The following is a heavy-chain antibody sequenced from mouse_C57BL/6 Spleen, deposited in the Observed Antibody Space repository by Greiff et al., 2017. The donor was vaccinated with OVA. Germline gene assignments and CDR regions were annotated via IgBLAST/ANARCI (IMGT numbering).Heavy chain of an antibody. Sequence: QVQLQQSGAELVRPGASVTLSCKASGYTFTDYEMHWVKQTPVHGLEWIGAIDPETGGTAYNQKFKGKAILTADKSSSTAYMELRSLTSEDSAVYYCTRPVVAHYAMDYWGQGTSVTVSS. V-gene: IGHV1-15*01. CDR2: IDPETGGT. J-gene: IGHJ4*01. CDR1: GYTFTDYE. CDR3: TRPVVAHYAMDY. D-gene: IGHD1-1*01.